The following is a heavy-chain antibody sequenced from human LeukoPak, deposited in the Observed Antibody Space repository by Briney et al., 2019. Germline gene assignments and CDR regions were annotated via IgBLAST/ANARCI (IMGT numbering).Heavy chain of an antibody. V-gene: IGHV1-8*01. J-gene: IGHJ6*03. CDR3: ARGSRGYCSGGSCYFYYYYYMDV. D-gene: IGHD2-15*01. CDR2: MNPNSGNT. CDR1: GYTFTCYD. Sequence: ASVKVSCKASGYTFTCYDINWVRQATGQGLEWMGWMNPNSGNTGYAQKFQGRVTMTRNTSISTAYMELSSLRSEDTAVFYCARGSRGYCSGGSCYFYYYYYMDVWGKGTTVTVSS.